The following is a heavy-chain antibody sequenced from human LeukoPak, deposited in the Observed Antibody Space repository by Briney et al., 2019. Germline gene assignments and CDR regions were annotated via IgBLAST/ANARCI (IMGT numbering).Heavy chain of an antibody. Sequence: SGPTLLKPTHTLTLTRNFPGFLLSTTGVGVGWIRQPPAKSLERLAVIYGNDDKRYSPSLRSRLTITKDTSKNQVVLTLTNMDPVDTATYYCAHRRKAVGENWFDHWGPGTLVTVSS. D-gene: IGHD4-17*01. CDR2: IYGNDDK. J-gene: IGHJ5*02. CDR3: AHRRKAVGENWFDH. V-gene: IGHV2-5*01. CDR1: GFLLSTTGVG.